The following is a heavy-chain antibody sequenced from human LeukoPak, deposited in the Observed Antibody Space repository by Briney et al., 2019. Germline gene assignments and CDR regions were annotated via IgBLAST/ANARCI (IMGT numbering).Heavy chain of an antibody. V-gene: IGHV4-59*12. Sequence: SETLSLTCTVCGDSISSYYWSCIREPPGKGLVCFGYIYYTGHTNYNLSLKSRVTISLDTSKHQFSLKLSSVTAADTAVYYSARGLGHYESRNNWFNPWSQGTLVAVSS. D-gene: IGHD3-22*01. CDR3: ARGLGHYESRNNWFNP. CDR2: IYYTGHT. CDR1: GDSISSYY. J-gene: IGHJ5*01.